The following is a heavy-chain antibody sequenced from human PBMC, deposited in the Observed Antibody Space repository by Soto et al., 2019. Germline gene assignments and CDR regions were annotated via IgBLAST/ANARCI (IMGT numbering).Heavy chain of an antibody. CDR2: IYYTGNT. D-gene: IGHD6-13*01. CDR1: GGSISSGGYY. CDR3: ARVGISSSDAFDI. Sequence: SETLSLTCTVSGGSISSGGYYFICIRQHPEKGLEWIGYIYYTGNTYYNASLKSRVTISVDTSSNQFSLKLSSVTAADTAVYYCARVGISSSDAFDIWGQGTTVTVSS. V-gene: IGHV4-31*03. J-gene: IGHJ3*02.